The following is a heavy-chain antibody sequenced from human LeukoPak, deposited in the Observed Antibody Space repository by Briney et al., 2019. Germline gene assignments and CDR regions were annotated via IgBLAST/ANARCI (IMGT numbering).Heavy chain of an antibody. D-gene: IGHD2-15*01. Sequence: PGGSLRLSCAASGFSFRSYSMNWVRQAPGKGLEWVSSIGSSSSYINYADSVKGRFTISRDSTKNSLYLQMNSLRAEDTAVYYCARGNKWSFDSWGQGALVTVSS. CDR2: IGSSSSYI. CDR3: ARGNKWSFDS. CDR1: GFSFRSYS. J-gene: IGHJ4*02. V-gene: IGHV3-21*01.